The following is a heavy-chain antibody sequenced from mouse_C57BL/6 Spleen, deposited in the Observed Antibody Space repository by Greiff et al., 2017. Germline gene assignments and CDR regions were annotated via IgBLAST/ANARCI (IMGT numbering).Heavy chain of an antibody. CDR2: INPNNGGT. J-gene: IGHJ3*01. D-gene: IGHD2-4*01. V-gene: IGHV1-18*01. CDR3: ARRRLRREASFAY. Sequence: EVQLQQSGPELVKPGASVKIPCKASGYTFTDYNMDWVKQSHGKSLEWIGDINPNNGGTIYNQKFKGKATLTVDKSSRTAYMELRSLTSEDTAVYYCARRRLRREASFAYWGQGTLVTVSA. CDR1: GYTFTDYN.